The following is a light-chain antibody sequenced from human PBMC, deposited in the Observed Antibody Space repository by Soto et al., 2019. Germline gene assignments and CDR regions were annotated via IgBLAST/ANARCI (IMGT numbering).Light chain of an antibody. Sequence: QSALTQPASVSGSPGQSITISCTGTSSDVGNYDYVSWYQHQPGKPPKLMIYEVSHRPSGVSDRFSGSKSGNTASLTISGLQAADEADYYCSSYSSTSTLFVFGTGTKVPS. CDR1: SSDVGNYDY. CDR3: SSYSSTSTLFV. J-gene: IGLJ1*01. CDR2: EVS. V-gene: IGLV2-14*01.